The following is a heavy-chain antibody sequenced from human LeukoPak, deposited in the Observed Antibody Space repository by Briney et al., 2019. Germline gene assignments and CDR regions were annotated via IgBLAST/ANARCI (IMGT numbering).Heavy chain of an antibody. CDR3: ARGASSGYHDS. Sequence: PGGSLRLSCAASGFSFSDYYMDWARLPPGKGLEWVGRSRNRANSYTTEYAASVRGRFTISRDDSKNSFYLQMDSLKTEDTAVYYCARGASSGYHDSWGQGTLVTVSS. CDR2: SRNRANSYTT. D-gene: IGHD3-22*01. V-gene: IGHV3-72*01. CDR1: GFSFSDYY. J-gene: IGHJ4*02.